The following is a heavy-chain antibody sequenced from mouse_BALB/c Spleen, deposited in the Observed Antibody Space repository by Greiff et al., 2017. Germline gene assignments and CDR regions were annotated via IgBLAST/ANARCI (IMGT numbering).Heavy chain of an antibody. Sequence: EVMLVESGGGLVKPGGSLKLSCAASGFTFSSYAMSWVRQTPEKRLEWVATISSGGSYTYYPDSVKGRFTISRDNAKNTPYLQMSSLRSEDTAMYYCARQVTTDAMDYWGQGTSVTVSS. D-gene: IGHD2-1*01. V-gene: IGHV5-9-3*01. CDR2: ISSGGSYT. CDR3: ARQVTTDAMDY. J-gene: IGHJ4*01. CDR1: GFTFSSYA.